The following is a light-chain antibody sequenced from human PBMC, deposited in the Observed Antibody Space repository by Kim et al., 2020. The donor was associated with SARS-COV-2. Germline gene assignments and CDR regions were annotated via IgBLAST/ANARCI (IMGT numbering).Light chain of an antibody. V-gene: IGKV1-16*01. J-gene: IGKJ1*01. Sequence: AFLGGIVLITCRAGQDISNYLVLVQQKPGEVPYPLVFAAANLQSWVPSRFSGSGSGTQFTLTIRSLQPDDFATYYCQQYESYAKTFGQGTKVDIK. CDR2: AAA. CDR3: QQYESYAKT. CDR1: QDISNY.